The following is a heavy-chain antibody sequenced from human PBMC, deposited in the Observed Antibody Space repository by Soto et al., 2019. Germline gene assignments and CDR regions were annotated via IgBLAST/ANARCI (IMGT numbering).Heavy chain of an antibody. D-gene: IGHD5-18*01. CDR3: ARDGGYSYGYYYYYGMDV. J-gene: IGHJ6*02. CDR2: INAGNGNT. CDR1: GYTFTSYS. V-gene: IGHV1-3*01. Sequence: ASVKVSCKASGYTFTSYSMHWVLQAPGQRLEWMGWINAGNGNTKYSQKFQGRVTITRDTSASTAYMELSSLRSEDTAVYYCARDGGYSYGYYYYYGMDVWGQGTTVTVSS.